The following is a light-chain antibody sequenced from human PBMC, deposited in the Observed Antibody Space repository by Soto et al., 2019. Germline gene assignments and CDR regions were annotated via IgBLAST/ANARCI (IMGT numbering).Light chain of an antibody. V-gene: IGKV3-20*01. CDR1: QSISSSF. Sequence: EIVLTQSPGTLSLSPGERATLSCRASQSISSSFIAWYQQKPGQTPRLLIYGASSRATGIPDRFSGSVSGTDFTLTIDRLAPEDSAVYYCQQFGTSPYTFGQGTKLEVK. CDR2: GAS. CDR3: QQFGTSPYT. J-gene: IGKJ2*01.